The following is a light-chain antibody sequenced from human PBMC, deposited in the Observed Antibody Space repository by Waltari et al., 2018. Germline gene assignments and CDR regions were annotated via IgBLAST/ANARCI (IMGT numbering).Light chain of an antibody. J-gene: IGLJ1*01. CDR1: NIGTYS. CDR3: HVWHPHVDPGV. V-gene: IGLV3-21*04. Sequence: SYVVTQPPSVSVAPGEPATIPCGGDNIGTYSVPWYQQKAGQAPVLVIFYDRDRPSGIPDRFSGSNSGNTATLTISRVEAGDEARYYCHVWHPHVDPGVFGTGTEVTVL. CDR2: YDR.